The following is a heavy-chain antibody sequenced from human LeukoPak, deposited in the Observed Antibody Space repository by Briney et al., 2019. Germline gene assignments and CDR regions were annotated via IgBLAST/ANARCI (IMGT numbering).Heavy chain of an antibody. J-gene: IGHJ4*02. CDR3: TTYGSGRKFDY. D-gene: IGHD3-10*01. CDR1: GFSFSDAW. CDR2: IESKTDGGTT. Sequence: GGSLRLSCAASGFSFSDAWMSWVRQIPGKGLEWVGRIESKTDGGTTDYAAPVKGRFTITRDDSTNTLYLQMNSLKSEDTAVYYCTTYGSGRKFDYWGQGILVTVSS. V-gene: IGHV3-15*04.